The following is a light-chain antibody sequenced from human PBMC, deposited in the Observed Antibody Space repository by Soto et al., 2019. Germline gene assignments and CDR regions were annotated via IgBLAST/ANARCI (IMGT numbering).Light chain of an antibody. J-gene: IGKJ2*01. Sequence: EIVLTQSPGTLSLSPGERATLSCRASQSVSSSYLAWYQHKPGQAPRLLIYGASSRATGIPDRFSGSGSGTDFTLTISRLEPEDFAVYYCQQYCSSPHTFGQGTKLESK. V-gene: IGKV3-20*01. CDR3: QQYCSSPHT. CDR2: GAS. CDR1: QSVSSSY.